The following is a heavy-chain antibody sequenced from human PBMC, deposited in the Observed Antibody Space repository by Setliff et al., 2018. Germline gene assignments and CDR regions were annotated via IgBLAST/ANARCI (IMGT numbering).Heavy chain of an antibody. D-gene: IGHD3-3*01. CDR2: INPSGGLT. J-gene: IGHJ3*02. Sequence: ASVKVSCKASGYTFIYYYIHWVRQAPGQGLEWMGIINPSGGLTGYAQKFQGKVTMTRDTSTSTVYMEVSSLRSEDTAVYFCARDRFYNSWSGTSITAPHDAFDIWGQGTMVTVSS. CDR3: ARDRFYNSWSGTSITAPHDAFDI. CDR1: GYTFIYYY. V-gene: IGHV1-46*03.